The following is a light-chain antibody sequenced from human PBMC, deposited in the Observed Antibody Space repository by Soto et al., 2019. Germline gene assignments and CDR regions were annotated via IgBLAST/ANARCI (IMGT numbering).Light chain of an antibody. J-gene: IGKJ4*01. CDR2: GAS. CDR3: QQYGSSPLT. Sequence: EIVLTQSPGTLSLSPGERATLSCRASQSVSSSYLGWYQQKPGQAPRLLMYGASSRATGTPDRFSGSGSGTDFTLTISRLEPEDFAVYYCQQYGSSPLTFGGGTKVDIK. V-gene: IGKV3-20*01. CDR1: QSVSSSY.